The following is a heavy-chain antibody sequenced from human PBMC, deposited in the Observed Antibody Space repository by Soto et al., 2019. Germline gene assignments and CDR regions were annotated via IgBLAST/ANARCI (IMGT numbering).Heavy chain of an antibody. J-gene: IGHJ4*02. CDR2: INHSGST. CDR1: GGSFSGYY. V-gene: IGHV4-34*01. D-gene: IGHD3-10*01. Sequence: SETLSLTCAVYGGSFSGYYWSWIRQPPGKGLEWIGEINHSGSTNYNPSLKSRVTISVDTSKNQFSLKLSSVTAADTAVYYCARGGHYYGSGTHYLDWGQGTLVTVSS. CDR3: ARGGHYYGSGTHYLD.